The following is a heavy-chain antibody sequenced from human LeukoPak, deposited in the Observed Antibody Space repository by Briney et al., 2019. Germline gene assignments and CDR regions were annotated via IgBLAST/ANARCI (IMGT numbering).Heavy chain of an antibody. CDR3: SATVTTGGYYFDY. CDR2: IYHSGST. D-gene: IGHD4-17*01. Sequence: PSETLSLTCAVSGGSISSSNWWSWVRQPPGQGLEWIGEIYHSGSTNYNPSLKSRVTISVDKSKNQFSLKLSSVTAADTAVYYCSATVTTGGYYFDYWGQGTLVTVSS. V-gene: IGHV4-4*02. CDR1: GGSISSSNW. J-gene: IGHJ4*02.